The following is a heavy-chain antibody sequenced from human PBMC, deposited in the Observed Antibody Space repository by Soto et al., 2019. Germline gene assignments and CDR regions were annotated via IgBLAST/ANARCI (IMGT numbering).Heavy chain of an antibody. CDR2: IYHSGST. V-gene: IGHV4-4*02. D-gene: IGHD3-16*01. Sequence: QVQLQESGPGLVKPSGTLSLTCAVSSGSISSSNWWSWVRQPPGKGLEWIGDIYHSGSTNYNPSLKSRVTISVDRSNHQFSLKLSSVPAADKAGYYCASVDLRRIATVRVFDLWGRGTLVTVS. J-gene: IGHJ2*01. CDR1: SGSISSSNW. CDR3: ASVDLRRIATVRVFDL.